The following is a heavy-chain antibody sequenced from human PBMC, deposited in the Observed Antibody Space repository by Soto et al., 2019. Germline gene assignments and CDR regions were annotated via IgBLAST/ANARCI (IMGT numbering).Heavy chain of an antibody. CDR3: AKGLQIWPLHDAFDI. CDR2: IYHSGST. V-gene: IGHV4-4*02. Sequence: SETLSLTCAVSGGSISSSNWWSWVRQPPGKGLEWIGEIYHSGSTNYNPSLKSRVTISVDKSKNQFSLKLSSVTAEDTAVYYCAKGLQIWPLHDAFDIWGQGTMVTVSS. J-gene: IGHJ3*02. D-gene: IGHD5-18*01. CDR1: GGSISSSNW.